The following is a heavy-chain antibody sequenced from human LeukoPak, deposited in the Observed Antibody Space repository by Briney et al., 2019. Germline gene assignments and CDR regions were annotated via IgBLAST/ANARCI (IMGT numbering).Heavy chain of an antibody. D-gene: IGHD6-13*01. J-gene: IGHJ5*02. CDR1: GYTFTGYY. Sequence: ASVKVSCKASGYTFTGYYMHWGRQAPGQGLEWMGWINPNSGGTNYAQKFQGRVTMTRDTSISTAYMELSRLRSDDTAVYYCASLGVTAAAGTVSNWFDPWGQGTLVTVSS. CDR2: INPNSGGT. CDR3: ASLGVTAAAGTVSNWFDP. V-gene: IGHV1-2*02.